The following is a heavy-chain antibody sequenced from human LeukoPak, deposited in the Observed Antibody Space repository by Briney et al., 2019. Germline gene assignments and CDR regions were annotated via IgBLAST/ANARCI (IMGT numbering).Heavy chain of an antibody. Sequence: GGSLRLSCAASGFTFSSYTMNWVRQAPGKGLEWVSIISSGSSYIHYADSVKGRFTITRDNAKNSLYLQMNSLRAEDTAVYYCARDGGSAWFLDYWGQGTLVTVSS. J-gene: IGHJ4*02. V-gene: IGHV3-21*01. CDR3: ARDGGSAWFLDY. CDR2: ISSGSSYI. CDR1: GFTFSSYT. D-gene: IGHD6-19*01.